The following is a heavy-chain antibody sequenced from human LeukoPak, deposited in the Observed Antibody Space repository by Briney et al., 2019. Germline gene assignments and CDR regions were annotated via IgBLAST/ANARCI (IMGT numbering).Heavy chain of an antibody. CDR1: GHTFGVYA. Sequence: GGSLRLFCTVSGHTFGVYAVRWVRGSPGKGVEWVGLIRSKDYGGITEYAASVKGRFTISRDDTKSLAYLQMNSLKTEDTALYYCTRPLGYCSSTSCPSTYYYYGMDVWGQGTTVTVSS. CDR3: TRPLGYCSSTSCPSTYYYYGMDV. D-gene: IGHD2-2*01. J-gene: IGHJ6*02. V-gene: IGHV3-49*04. CDR2: IRSKDYGGIT.